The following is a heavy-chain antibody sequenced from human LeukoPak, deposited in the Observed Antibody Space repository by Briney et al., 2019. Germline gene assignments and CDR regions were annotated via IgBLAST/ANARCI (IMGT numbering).Heavy chain of an antibody. V-gene: IGHV4-61*02. CDR2: IYTSGST. D-gene: IGHD3-22*01. CDR1: GGSISSGSYY. CDR3: ASGYYYDSSGYLD. Sequence: MTSETLSLTCTVSGGSISSGSYYWSWTRQPAGKGLEWIGRIYTSGSTNYNPSLKSRVTISVDTSKNQFSLKLSSVTAADTAVYYCASGYYYDSSGYLDWGQGTLVTVSS. J-gene: IGHJ4*02.